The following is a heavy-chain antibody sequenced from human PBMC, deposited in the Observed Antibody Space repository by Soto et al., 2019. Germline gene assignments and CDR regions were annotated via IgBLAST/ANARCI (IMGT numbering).Heavy chain of an antibody. CDR1: GFTFSSYA. Sequence: QVQLVESGGGVVQPGRSLRLSCAASGFTFSSYAMHWVRQAPGKGLEWVAVISYDGSNKYYADSVKGRFTISRDNSKNTLYLQMNSLRAEDTAVYYCARVRPPLWFGELLGALDYWGQGTLVTVSS. CDR3: ARVRPPLWFGELLGALDY. V-gene: IGHV3-30-3*01. D-gene: IGHD3-10*01. CDR2: ISYDGSNK. J-gene: IGHJ4*02.